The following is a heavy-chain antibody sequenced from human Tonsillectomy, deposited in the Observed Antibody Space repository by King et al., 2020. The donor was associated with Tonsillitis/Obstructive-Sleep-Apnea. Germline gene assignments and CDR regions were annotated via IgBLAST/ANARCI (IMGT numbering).Heavy chain of an antibody. CDR3: ARRKRDSYYYIDV. J-gene: IGHJ6*03. V-gene: IGHV4-59*01. D-gene: IGHD1-14*01. Sequence: QLQESGPGLVKPSETLSLTCTVSGGSIINYYWSWVRQSPGTGLEWIGYIYYSWSTNYNPSLKSRVTISVDTSKNQFSLRLTSVTAADTAVYYCARRKRDSYYYIDVWGKGTTVTVSS. CDR2: IYYSWST. CDR1: GGSIINYY.